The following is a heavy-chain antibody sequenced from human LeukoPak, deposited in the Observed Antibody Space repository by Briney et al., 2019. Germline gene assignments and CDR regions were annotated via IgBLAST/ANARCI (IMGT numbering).Heavy chain of an antibody. CDR2: ISSSSSYI. J-gene: IGHJ4*02. V-gene: IGHV3-21*01. CDR1: GFTFSSYS. CDR3: ARDGRDGYNKFDY. D-gene: IGHD5-24*01. Sequence: PGGSLRLSCAASGFTFSSYSMNWVRQAPGKGLEWVSSISSSSSYIYYADSVKGRFTISRDNAKNSLYLQMNSLRAEDTAVYYCARDGRDGYNKFDYWGQGTLVTVSS.